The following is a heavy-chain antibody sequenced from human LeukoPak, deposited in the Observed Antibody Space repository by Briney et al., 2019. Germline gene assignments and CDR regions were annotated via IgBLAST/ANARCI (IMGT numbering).Heavy chain of an antibody. CDR1: GFTFSSYS. D-gene: IGHD3-3*01. J-gene: IGHJ3*02. CDR2: ISSSSSYI. V-gene: IGHV3-21*01. CDR3: ARDGSYDFWSGIDAFDI. Sequence: PGGSLRLSCAASGFTFSSYSMNWVRQAPGKGLGWVSSISSSSSYIYYADSVKGRFTISRDNAKNSLYLQMNSLRAEDTAVYYCARDGSYDFWSGIDAFDIWGQGTMVTVSS.